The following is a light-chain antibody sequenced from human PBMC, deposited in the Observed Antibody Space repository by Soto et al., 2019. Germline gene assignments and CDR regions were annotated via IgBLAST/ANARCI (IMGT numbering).Light chain of an antibody. CDR1: QSISRW. V-gene: IGKV1-5*01. CDR2: GAS. J-gene: IGKJ5*01. CDR3: QQYNSYPIT. Sequence: DIQMTQSPSTLSASVGDRVTITCRASQSISRWLAWSQQKPGKAPNLLIYGASSLESGVPSRFSGSGSGTEFTLTTSSLQPDDFATYYCQQYNSYPITFGQGTRLEI.